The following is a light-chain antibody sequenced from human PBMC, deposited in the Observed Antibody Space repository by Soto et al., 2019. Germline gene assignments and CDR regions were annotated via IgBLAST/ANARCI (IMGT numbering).Light chain of an antibody. CDR1: QSLLHSNGYNY. CDR2: LGS. CDR3: MQALLTPF. J-gene: IGKJ2*01. V-gene: IGKV2-28*01. Sequence: DIVMTQSPLSLPVTPGEPASISCRSSQSLLHSNGYNYLDWYLQKPGQSPQLLIYLGSNRASGVPERFSGSGSGTEFTLTISRVEAEDVGVYYCMQALLTPFFGRGTKLEIK.